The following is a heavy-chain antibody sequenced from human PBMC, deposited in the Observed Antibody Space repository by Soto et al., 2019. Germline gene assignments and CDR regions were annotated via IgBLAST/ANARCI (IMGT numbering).Heavy chain of an antibody. V-gene: IGHV3-23*01. CDR2: ISGSGGST. D-gene: IGHD3-10*01. CDR3: AKDPLGSGSLPKDGMDV. J-gene: IGHJ6*02. CDR1: GFTFSSYA. Sequence: GGSLRLSCAASGFTFSSYAMSWVRQAPGKGLEWVSAISGSGGSTYYADSVKGRFTISRDNSKNTLYLQMSSLRAEDTAVYYCAKDPLGSGSLPKDGMDVWGQGTTVTVSS.